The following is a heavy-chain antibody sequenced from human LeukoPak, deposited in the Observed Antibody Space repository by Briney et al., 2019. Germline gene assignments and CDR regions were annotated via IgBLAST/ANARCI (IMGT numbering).Heavy chain of an antibody. V-gene: IGHV3-53*01. Sequence: GGSLRLSCAASGFAVGNSYMSWVRQTPEKGLEWVSVIYSGGNTYYADSVKGRFTISRDNSKNTLYLQMNSLRAEDTAVYYCAKDSRSYIRYFDWLTINWFDPWGQGTLVTVSS. CDR2: IYSGGNT. CDR3: AKDSRSYIRYFDWLTINWFDP. CDR1: GFAVGNSY. J-gene: IGHJ5*02. D-gene: IGHD3-9*01.